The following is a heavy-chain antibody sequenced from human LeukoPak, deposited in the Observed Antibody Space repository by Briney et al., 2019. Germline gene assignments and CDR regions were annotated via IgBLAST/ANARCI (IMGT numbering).Heavy chain of an antibody. Sequence: ASVKVSCKASGYTFTSYDINWVRQATGQGLEWMGWTNPNSGNTGYAQKFQGRVTMTRNTSISTAYMELSSLRSEDTAVYYCARGYIYYDFWSGYVGYYYMDVWGKGTTVTVSS. CDR1: GYTFTSYD. CDR3: ARGYIYYDFWSGYVGYYYMDV. D-gene: IGHD3-3*01. CDR2: TNPNSGNT. V-gene: IGHV1-8*01. J-gene: IGHJ6*03.